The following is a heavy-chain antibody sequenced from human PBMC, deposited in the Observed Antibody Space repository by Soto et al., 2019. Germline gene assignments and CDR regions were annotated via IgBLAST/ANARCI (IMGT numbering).Heavy chain of an antibody. CDR3: ATYTKFFQI. CDR2: IYNSGST. V-gene: IGHV4-30-2*01. D-gene: IGHD4-4*01. Sequence: SETLPLTCAVSGGYISVGYYSWSWIRQPPGKGLEWIGFIYNSGSTYYNSSLKSRVTISVDRSKNHFFLNLTSVTAAGTAVYYCATYTKFFQIWGQGTRV. J-gene: IGHJ3*02. CDR1: GGYISVGYYS.